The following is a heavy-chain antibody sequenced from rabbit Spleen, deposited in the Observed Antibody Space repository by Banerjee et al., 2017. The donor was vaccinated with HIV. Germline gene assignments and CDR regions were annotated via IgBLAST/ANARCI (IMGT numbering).Heavy chain of an antibody. CDR2: IAAGNGGT. V-gene: IGHV1S45*01. D-gene: IGHD4-1*01. J-gene: IGHJ3*01. CDR3: ARDLAGVIGWNFSL. CDR1: GFTLSSYW. Sequence: QEQLVESGGGLVQPGGSLKLSCKASGFTLSSYWMCWVRQAPGKGLEWIACIAAGNGGTYYASWAKGRFTISKTSSTTVPLQMTSLTAADTATYFCARDLAGVIGWNFSLWGQGTLVTVS.